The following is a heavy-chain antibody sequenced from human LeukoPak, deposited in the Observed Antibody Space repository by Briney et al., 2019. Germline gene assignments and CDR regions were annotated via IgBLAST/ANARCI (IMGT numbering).Heavy chain of an antibody. D-gene: IGHD3-10*01. CDR1: GFTFSSYA. J-gene: IGHJ6*03. V-gene: IGHV3-21*01. CDR2: ISSSSQSI. CDR3: ARYYASSRSYYYMDV. Sequence: GGSLRLSCAASGFTFSSYAMHWVRQAPGKGLEWVSSISSSSQSIYYADSVKGRFTISRDNATNSLYLQMNSLRAEDTAVYYCARYYASSRSYYYMDVWGKGTTATVSS.